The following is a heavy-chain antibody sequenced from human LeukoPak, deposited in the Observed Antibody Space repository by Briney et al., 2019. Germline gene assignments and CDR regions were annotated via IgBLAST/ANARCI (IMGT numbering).Heavy chain of an antibody. CDR1: GSTFSSYA. J-gene: IGHJ4*02. CDR3: ARDYYDSSGPLGPAGY. Sequence: GGSLRLXCAASGSTFSSYAMHWVRRAPGKGLEYVSAISSNGGSTYYANSVKGRFTISRDNSKNTLYLQMGSLRAEDMAVYYCARDYYDSSGPLGPAGYWGQGTLVTVSS. V-gene: IGHV3-64*01. D-gene: IGHD3-22*01. CDR2: ISSNGGST.